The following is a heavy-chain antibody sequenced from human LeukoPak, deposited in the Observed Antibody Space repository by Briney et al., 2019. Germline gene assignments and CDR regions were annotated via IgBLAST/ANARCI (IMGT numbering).Heavy chain of an antibody. J-gene: IGHJ4*02. V-gene: IGHV1-69*04. CDR2: VIPILGIT. CDR3: ARASRTGDVVNY. D-gene: IGHD3-16*01. CDR1: GGSFSSYA. Sequence: SVKVSCKASGGSFSSYAIHWVRQAPGQGLEWMGRVIPILGITDYAQNFQGRVSITADKFTTTVYMELSDLTSEDTAIYYCARASRTGDVVNYWGQGTLVTVSS.